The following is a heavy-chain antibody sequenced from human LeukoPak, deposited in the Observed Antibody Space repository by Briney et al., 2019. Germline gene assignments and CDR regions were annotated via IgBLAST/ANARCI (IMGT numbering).Heavy chain of an antibody. CDR1: GYTFTSYD. Sequence: GAPVKVSCKASGYTFTSYDINWVRQATGQGLEWMGWMNPNSGNTGYAQKFQGRVTMTRNTSISTAYMELSSLRSEDTAVYYCARGVAGDYYDSSGYYLALYYWGQGTLVTVSS. V-gene: IGHV1-8*01. CDR2: MNPNSGNT. CDR3: ARGVAGDYYDSSGYYLALYY. J-gene: IGHJ4*02. D-gene: IGHD3-22*01.